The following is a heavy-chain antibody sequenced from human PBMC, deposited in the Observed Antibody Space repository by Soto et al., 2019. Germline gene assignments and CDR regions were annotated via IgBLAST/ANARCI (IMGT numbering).Heavy chain of an antibody. D-gene: IGHD3-16*01. CDR1: GFTFSNFG. V-gene: IGHV3-30*18. CDR3: AKSSYGYSCYDFYGMDV. CDR2: ILYDGSKT. Sequence: QVQLVESGGGVVQPGRSLRLSCAASGFTFSNFGMHWVRQAQVKGLAWVPAILYDGSKTYYADSVKGRFTIYRDNSKNTLSLEMNSLRAADTAVDHCAKSSYGYSCYDFYGMDVWGQGTTVTVSS. J-gene: IGHJ6*02.